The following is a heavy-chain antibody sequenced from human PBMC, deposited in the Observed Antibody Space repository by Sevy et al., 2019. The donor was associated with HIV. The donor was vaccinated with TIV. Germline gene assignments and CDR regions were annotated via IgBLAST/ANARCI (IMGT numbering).Heavy chain of an antibody. D-gene: IGHD3-22*01. CDR3: ARDYYDSRGYREHRGIDP. CDR1: GFTFSNYN. J-gene: IGHJ5*02. CDR2: ISSISSHT. Sequence: GGSLRLSCAASGFTFSNYNMNWVRQAPGKGLEWVSFISSISSHTLYGDSVKGRFTISRDNSNNSLYLQMDSLGVDDTAVYYCARDYYDSRGYREHRGIDPWGQGTLVTVSS. V-gene: IGHV3-21*01.